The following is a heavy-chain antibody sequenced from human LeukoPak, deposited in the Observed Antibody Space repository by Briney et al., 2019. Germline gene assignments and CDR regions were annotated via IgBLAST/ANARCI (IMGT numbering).Heavy chain of an antibody. CDR3: ARVGSGYYYYGLDV. CDR1: GDSISSYY. CDR2: IYSSGIT. V-gene: IGHV4-4*07. D-gene: IGHD1-26*01. Sequence: KTSETLSLTCTVSGDSISSYYWSWIRQPAGKGLEWIGRIYSSGITNYNPSLKSRVTMSVDTSKNQFSLKLSSVTAADTAVYYCARVGSGYYYYGLDVWGQGTTVTVSS. J-gene: IGHJ6*02.